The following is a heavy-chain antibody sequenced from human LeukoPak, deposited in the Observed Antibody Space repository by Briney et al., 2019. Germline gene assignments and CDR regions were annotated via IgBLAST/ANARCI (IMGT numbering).Heavy chain of an antibody. CDR3: AKDSRTGIAVAGRYPFDY. Sequence: GGSLRLSCAASGFTFSSYAMSWVRQAPEKGLEWVSAISGSGGSTYYADSVKGRFTISRDNSKNTLYLQMNSLRAEDTAVYYCAKDSRTGIAVAGRYPFDYWGQGTLVTVSS. V-gene: IGHV3-23*01. CDR1: GFTFSSYA. CDR2: ISGSGGST. D-gene: IGHD6-19*01. J-gene: IGHJ4*02.